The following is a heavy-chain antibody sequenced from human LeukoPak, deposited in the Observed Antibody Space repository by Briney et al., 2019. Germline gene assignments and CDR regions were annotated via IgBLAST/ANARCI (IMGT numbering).Heavy chain of an antibody. CDR2: IYPGDSDT. CDR3: ARRLISSSKNSGFDY. J-gene: IGHJ4*02. D-gene: IGHD6-6*01. V-gene: IGHV5-51*01. Sequence: GESLKVSCKGSGYSFTSYWIGWVRQMPGKGLEWMEIIYPGDSDTRYSPSFQGQVTISADKSISTAYLQWSSLKASDTAMYYCARRLISSSKNSGFDYWGQGTLVTVSS. CDR1: GYSFTSYW.